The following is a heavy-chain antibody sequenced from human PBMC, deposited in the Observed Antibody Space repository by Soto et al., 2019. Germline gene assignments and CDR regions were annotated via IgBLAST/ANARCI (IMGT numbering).Heavy chain of an antibody. CDR1: GYSFSSHW. D-gene: IGHD2-2*01. J-gene: IGHJ4*02. Sequence: PGESLKISCKGSGYSFSSHWITWVRQMPGKGLEWMGTIDPSDSNTNYSPSFQGHVSISADKSLNSAYLQWSSLQAADTAMYYCARHPSPSNPYCSSTVCYDFDSWGQGTLVTVSS. CDR3: ARHPSPSNPYCSSTVCYDFDS. CDR2: IDPSDSNT. V-gene: IGHV5-10-1*01.